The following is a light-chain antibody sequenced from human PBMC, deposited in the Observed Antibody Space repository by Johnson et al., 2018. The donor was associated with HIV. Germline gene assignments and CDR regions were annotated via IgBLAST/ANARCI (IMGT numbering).Light chain of an antibody. J-gene: IGLJ1*01. CDR1: SSNIGNND. CDR2: DNN. Sequence: HSVLTQPPSVSAAPGQKVTISCSGSSSNIGNNDVSWYQQLPGTAPKLLIYDNNKRPSGIPDRFSGSKSGTSATLGITGLQTGDEADYYCGTWDSGLGAVYVFGPGTKVTVL. CDR3: GTWDSGLGAVYV. V-gene: IGLV1-51*01.